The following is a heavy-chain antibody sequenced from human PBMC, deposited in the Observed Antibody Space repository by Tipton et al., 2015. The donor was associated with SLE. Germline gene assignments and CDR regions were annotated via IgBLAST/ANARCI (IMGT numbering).Heavy chain of an antibody. CDR3: ARGPYYIEFDY. CDR2: IYYSGST. V-gene: IGHV4-59*11. CDR1: GGSISSHY. Sequence: TLSLTCTVSGGSISSHYWSWIRQPPGKGLEWIGYIYYSGSTNYNPSLKSRVTISLDTSKNQFSLKLTSVTAADTAVYYCARGPYYIEFDYWGQGTLVTVSS. J-gene: IGHJ4*02. D-gene: IGHD1-26*01.